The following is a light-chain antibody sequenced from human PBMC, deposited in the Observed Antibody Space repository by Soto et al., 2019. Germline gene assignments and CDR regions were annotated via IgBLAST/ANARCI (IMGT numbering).Light chain of an antibody. CDR1: QTISTW. CDR3: QQYHSYPWT. Sequence: DIQMTQSPSTLSASVGDRVTFTCRASQTISTWLAWYQQKPGKAPKLLIYKASTLEVGVPSRFSASGSGTEFTLTINTLQAADFATYYCQQYHSYPWTFGQGTKVE. V-gene: IGKV1-5*03. CDR2: KAS. J-gene: IGKJ1*01.